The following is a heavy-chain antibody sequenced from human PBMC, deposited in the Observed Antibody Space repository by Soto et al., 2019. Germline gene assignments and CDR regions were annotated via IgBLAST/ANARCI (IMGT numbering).Heavy chain of an antibody. D-gene: IGHD6-13*01. CDR2: MYYSGST. V-gene: IGHV4-59*08. CDR3: ARTKVAAGDYYYYMDV. J-gene: IGHJ6*03. Sequence: SEILSLTCTVSGASIRNYYWSWIRQPPGKGLEWIGYMYYSGSTNYNPSLKSRVTISVDTSKSQFSLKLSSVTATDTAVYYCARTKVAAGDYYYYMDVWGKGTTVTVSS. CDR1: GASIRNYY.